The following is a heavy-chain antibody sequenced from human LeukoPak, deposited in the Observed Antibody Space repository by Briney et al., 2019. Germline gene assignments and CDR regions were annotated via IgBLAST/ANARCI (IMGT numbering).Heavy chain of an antibody. CDR2: ISYDGGNN. D-gene: IGHD6-19*01. CDR1: GFTFSNYA. J-gene: IGHJ1*01. CDR3: ARPPYVAKNGWYFEYFHH. Sequence: GGSLRLSCTASGFTFSNYAMHWVRQAPGKGLEWVAAISYDGGNNNYADSVKGRFTISRDNSMNTLYLQVNSLRPEDTAIYYCARPPYVAKNGWYFEYFHHWGQGTMVTVSS. V-gene: IGHV3-30*04.